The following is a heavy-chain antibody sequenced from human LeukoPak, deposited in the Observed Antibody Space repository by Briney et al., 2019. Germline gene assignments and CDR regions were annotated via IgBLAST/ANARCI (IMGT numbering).Heavy chain of an antibody. CDR2: ISAYNGNT. D-gene: IGHD2-2*01. Sequence: GASVKVSCKASGYTFTGYGISWVRQTPGQGLEWMGWISAYNGNTNFAQKLQGRVTMTTDTSTSTAYMELRSLRSDDTAVYYCATDRGYCSSISCYPFDAFDIWGQGTMVTVSS. CDR1: GYTFTGYG. V-gene: IGHV1-18*01. J-gene: IGHJ3*02. CDR3: ATDRGYCSSISCYPFDAFDI.